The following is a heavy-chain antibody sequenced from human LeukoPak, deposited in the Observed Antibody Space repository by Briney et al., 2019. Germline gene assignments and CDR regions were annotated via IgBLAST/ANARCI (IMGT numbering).Heavy chain of an antibody. CDR1: GGSISSGGYS. D-gene: IGHD3-3*01. Sequence: SQTLSLTCAVSGGSISSGGYSWSWIRQPPGKGLEWIGYIYHCGSTYYNPSLKSRVTISVDRSKNQFSLKLSSVTAADTAVYYCARGVEGSTGLFDYWGQGTLVTVSS. J-gene: IGHJ4*02. CDR3: ARGVEGSTGLFDY. V-gene: IGHV4-30-2*01. CDR2: IYHCGST.